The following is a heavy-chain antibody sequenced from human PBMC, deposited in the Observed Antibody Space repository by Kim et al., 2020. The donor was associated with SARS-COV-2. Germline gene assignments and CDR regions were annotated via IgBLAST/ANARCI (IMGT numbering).Heavy chain of an antibody. Sequence: STCAADPVKGPFTITRDNSKTTLYLQMNSLRAEDTAVYYCAKDGEGLFDYWGQGTLVTVSS. J-gene: IGHJ4*02. CDR3: AKDGEGLFDY. D-gene: IGHD3-10*01. CDR2: ST. V-gene: IGHV3-23*01.